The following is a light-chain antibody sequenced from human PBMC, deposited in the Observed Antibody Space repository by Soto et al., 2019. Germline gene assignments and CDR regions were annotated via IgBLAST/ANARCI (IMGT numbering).Light chain of an antibody. CDR1: QSIGNW. CDR3: QQYKSHPYT. J-gene: IGKJ2*01. CDR2: KAS. Sequence: DVQMTQSPSTLSVSVGDRVTITCRASQSIGNWLAWYQQKPGKAPKVMIFKASSLQSGVPSRFSGFGSGTEFTLTISSLQTDDFATYYCQQYKSHPYTFGQGTNLEIK. V-gene: IGKV1-5*03.